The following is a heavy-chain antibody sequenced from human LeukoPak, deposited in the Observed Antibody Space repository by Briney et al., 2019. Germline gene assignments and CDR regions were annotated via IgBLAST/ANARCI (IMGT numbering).Heavy chain of an antibody. D-gene: IGHD6-19*01. CDR3: AKDLSYTSGASDH. V-gene: IGHV3-53*01. CDR2: IYSGGNT. Sequence: GGSLRLSCAASGFIVSSKYMSWVRQAPGKGLEWVSVIYSGGNTYSADSVKGRITFSRDNSKNTLSLQLRSLRAEDAAVYYCAKDLSYTSGASDHWGQGTLVTVSS. CDR1: GFIVSSKY. J-gene: IGHJ4*02.